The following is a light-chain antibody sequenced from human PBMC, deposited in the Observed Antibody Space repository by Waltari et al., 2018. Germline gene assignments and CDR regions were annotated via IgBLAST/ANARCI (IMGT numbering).Light chain of an antibody. CDR2: GAS. CDR1: QSVSHSN. CDR3: QQYAGSPIT. Sequence: EIVLTQYACTLSLSPGERATLSCRTTQSVSHSNLAWSQQKGGQAHRLLIYGASSRATGIPDRFSGSGSGTDFTLSISRLEPEDYGVYYCQQYAGSPITFGGGTKVEI. V-gene: IGKV3-20*01. J-gene: IGKJ4*01.